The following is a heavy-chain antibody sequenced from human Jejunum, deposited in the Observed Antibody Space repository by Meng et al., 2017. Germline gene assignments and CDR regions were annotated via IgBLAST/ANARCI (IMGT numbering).Heavy chain of an antibody. J-gene: IGHJ4*02. V-gene: IGHV3-74*01. D-gene: IGHD3-22*01. CDR2: INSDGSSS. CDR3: ARLRGYYDSSDC. Sequence: GGSLRLSCAASGFTFTSHWMHWVRQVPGKGLVWVSRINSDGSSSSYADSVRGRFTISRDNAKNTLYLQMNSLRAEDTAVYYCARLRGYYDSSDCWGQGTLVTVSS. CDR1: GFTFTSHW.